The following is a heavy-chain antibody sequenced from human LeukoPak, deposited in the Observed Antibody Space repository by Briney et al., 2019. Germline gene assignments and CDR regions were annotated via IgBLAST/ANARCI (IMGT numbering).Heavy chain of an antibody. CDR3: ARDSSGWYHWFDL. CDR2: MNPNNGNT. V-gene: IGHV1-8*01. D-gene: IGHD6-19*01. Sequence: GASVKVSCKASGYTFTSYDIQWVRQATGQGLEWMGWMNPNNGNTGYAQKFQGRVTMTRNTSISTAYMELSSLRSEDTAVYYCARDSSGWYHWFDLWGQGTLVTVSS. CDR1: GYTFTSYD. J-gene: IGHJ5*02.